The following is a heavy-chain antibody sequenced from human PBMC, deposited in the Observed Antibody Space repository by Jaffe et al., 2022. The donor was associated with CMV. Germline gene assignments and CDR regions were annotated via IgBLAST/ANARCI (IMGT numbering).Heavy chain of an antibody. D-gene: IGHD5-12*01. J-gene: IGHJ4*02. CDR3: ARQTDALDGYNPFDY. CDR1: GGSISSSSYY. Sequence: QLQLQESGPGLVKPSETLSLTCTVSGGSISSSSYYWGWIRQPPGKGLEWIGSIYYSGSTYYNPSLKSRVTISVDTSKNQFSLKLSSVTAADTAVYYCARQTDALDGYNPFDYWGQGTLVTVSS. V-gene: IGHV4-39*01. CDR2: IYYSGST.